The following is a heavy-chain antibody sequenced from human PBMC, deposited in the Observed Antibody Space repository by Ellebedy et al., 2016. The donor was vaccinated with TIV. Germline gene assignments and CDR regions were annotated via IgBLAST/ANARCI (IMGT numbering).Heavy chain of an antibody. Sequence: SETLSLTCTVSGGSISSYYWNWIRQPPGKGLEWIGYLYSSGSTNYNPSLKSRVTISVATSKSQFSLRLTSLTAADTAVYYCARVDSDLVTVDEYHYYMDAWGKGTTVTVSS. J-gene: IGHJ6*03. CDR2: LYSSGST. CDR3: ARVDSDLVTVDEYHYYMDA. D-gene: IGHD4-23*01. CDR1: GGSISSYY. V-gene: IGHV4-59*01.